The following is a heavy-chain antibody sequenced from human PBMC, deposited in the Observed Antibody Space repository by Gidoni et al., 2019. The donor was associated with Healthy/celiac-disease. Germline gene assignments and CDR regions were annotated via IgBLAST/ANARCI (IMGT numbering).Heavy chain of an antibody. V-gene: IGHV3-15*01. D-gene: IGHD2-2*01. J-gene: IGHJ4*02. Sequence: EVQLVESGGGLVKPGGSLRLSCAASGFTFCNAWMSWVRQAPGKGLEWVGRIKSKTDGGTTDYAAPVKGRFTVSRDDSKNTLYLQMNSLKTEDTAVYYCTACSSTSCYFFDYWGQGTLVTASS. CDR2: IKSKTDGGTT. CDR1: GFTFCNAW. CDR3: TACSSTSCYFFDY.